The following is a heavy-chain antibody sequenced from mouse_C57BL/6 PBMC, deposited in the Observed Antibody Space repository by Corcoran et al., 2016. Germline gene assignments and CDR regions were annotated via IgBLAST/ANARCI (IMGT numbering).Heavy chain of an antibody. D-gene: IGHD2-2*01. CDR3: AGGGYPNYYAMDY. CDR2: INPNNGGT. V-gene: IGHV1-26*01. CDR1: GYTFTDYY. Sequence: EVQLQQSGPELVKPGASVKISCKASGYTFTDYYMNWVKQSHGKSLEWIGDINPNNGGTSYNQKFKGKATLTVDKSSSTAYMELRSLTSEDSAVYYCAGGGYPNYYAMDYWGQGTSVTVSS. J-gene: IGHJ4*01.